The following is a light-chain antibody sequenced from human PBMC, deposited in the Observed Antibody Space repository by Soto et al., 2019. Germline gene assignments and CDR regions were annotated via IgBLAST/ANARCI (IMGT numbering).Light chain of an antibody. CDR1: QSVSSNY. V-gene: IGKV3-20*01. Sequence: EIVLTQSPGTLSLSPGERATLSCRASQSVSSNYLAWYQQKPGLAPRLLIYGASSRATGIPDRFSGGGSGTDFTLTISRLEPEDFAVYYCQHYGGSPPVTFGQGTKLEIK. CDR2: GAS. CDR3: QHYGGSPPVT. J-gene: IGKJ2*01.